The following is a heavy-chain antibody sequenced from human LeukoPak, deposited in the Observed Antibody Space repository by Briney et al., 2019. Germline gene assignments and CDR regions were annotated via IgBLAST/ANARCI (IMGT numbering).Heavy chain of an antibody. J-gene: IGHJ4*02. CDR1: GFTFSSYA. CDR3: ARADYYDSSGYPRSLGY. D-gene: IGHD3-22*01. Sequence: GGSLRLSCAASGFTFSSYAMSWVRQAPGKGLEWVSAISGSGGSTYYADSVKGRFTISRDNSKNTLYLQMNSLRAEDTAVYYCARADYYDSSGYPRSLGYWGQGTLVTVSS. V-gene: IGHV3-23*01. CDR2: ISGSGGST.